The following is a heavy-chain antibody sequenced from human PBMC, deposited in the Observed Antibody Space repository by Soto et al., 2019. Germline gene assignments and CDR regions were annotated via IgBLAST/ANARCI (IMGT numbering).Heavy chain of an antibody. CDR2: IYNSRST. J-gene: IGHJ6*02. V-gene: IGHV4-39*01. CDR1: GGSLSSSSYY. D-gene: IGHD1-1*01. CDR3: SCLCCIAGNEYGMDV. Sequence: PRETLYLTCTVSGGSLSSSSYYWAWIRQTPGKRLKGIGSIYNSRSTYYNPSLKSRDPISVDTSKNQFSLKLSSVTAADTAVYYCSCLCCIAGNEYGMDVWGRGTSVTVSS.